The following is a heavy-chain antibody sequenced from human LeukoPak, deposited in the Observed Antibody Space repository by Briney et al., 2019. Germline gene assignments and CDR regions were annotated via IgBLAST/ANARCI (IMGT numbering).Heavy chain of an antibody. CDR2: ISTDGSST. CDR1: GFTFSSYW. CDR3: ANAFPGA. D-gene: IGHD3-16*01. Sequence: PGGSLRLSCTASGFTFSSYWMHWVRQAPGKGLVWVSRISTDGSSTSYADSVKGRFTISRDNAKNTLYLQMNSLRAEDTAMYYCANAFPGAWGQGTLVTVSS. V-gene: IGHV3-74*01. J-gene: IGHJ5*02.